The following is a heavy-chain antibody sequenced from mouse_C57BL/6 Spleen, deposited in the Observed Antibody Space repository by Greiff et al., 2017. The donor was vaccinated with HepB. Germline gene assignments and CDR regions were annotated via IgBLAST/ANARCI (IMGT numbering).Heavy chain of an antibody. Sequence: QVQLQQSGAELMKPGASVKLSCKATGYTFPGYWIEWVKQRPGHGLEWIGEILPGSGSTNYNEKFKGKATFTADTSSNTAYMQLSILTTEDSAIYYCARRGDGYYVEFAYWGQGTLVTVSA. CDR1: GYTFPGYW. J-gene: IGHJ3*01. V-gene: IGHV1-9*01. CDR3: ARRGDGYYVEFAY. CDR2: ILPGSGST. D-gene: IGHD2-3*01.